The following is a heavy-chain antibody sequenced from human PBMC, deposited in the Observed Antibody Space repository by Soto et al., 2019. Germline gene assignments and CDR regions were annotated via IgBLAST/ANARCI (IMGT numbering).Heavy chain of an antibody. Sequence: PGGSLSLSCAASGFTFSSYSMNWVRQAPGKGLEWVSYISSSSSTIYYADSVKGRFTISRDNAKNSLYLQMNSLRDEDTAVYYCARTLGHSSGWYELNWFDPWGQGTLVTVSS. CDR2: ISSSSSTI. CDR1: GFTFSSYS. V-gene: IGHV3-48*02. D-gene: IGHD6-19*01. J-gene: IGHJ5*02. CDR3: ARTLGHSSGWYELNWFDP.